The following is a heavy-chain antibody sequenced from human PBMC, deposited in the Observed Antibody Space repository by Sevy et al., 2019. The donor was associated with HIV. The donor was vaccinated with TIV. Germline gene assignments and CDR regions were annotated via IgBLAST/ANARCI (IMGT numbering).Heavy chain of an antibody. CDR3: TVVAARGLFLDY. CDR1: GYTLTELS. V-gene: IGHV1-24*01. J-gene: IGHJ4*02. Sequence: ASVKVSCKVSGYTLTELSMHWVRQAPGKGLEWMGGFDPEDGETIYAQNFQGRVTMTEDTSTDTAYMELSSLRSEDTAVYYCTVVAARGLFLDYWGQGTLVTVSS. D-gene: IGHD2-15*01. CDR2: FDPEDGET.